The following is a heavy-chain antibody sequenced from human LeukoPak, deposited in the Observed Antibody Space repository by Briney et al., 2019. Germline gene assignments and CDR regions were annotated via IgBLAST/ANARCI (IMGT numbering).Heavy chain of an antibody. CDR1: GFTFDDYA. D-gene: IGHD2-8*01. CDR2: INWNSDSI. V-gene: IGHV3-9*01. Sequence: GGSLRLSCAVSGFTFDDYAMHWVRQVPGKSLEWVSGINWNSDSIGYADSAKGRFTTSRDNAKNSLYLQMNSLRAEDTAVYYCAREGGFVLTVHGTSSLGELNSDFDYWGQGTLVTVSS. J-gene: IGHJ4*02. CDR3: AREGGFVLTVHGTSSLGELNSDFDY.